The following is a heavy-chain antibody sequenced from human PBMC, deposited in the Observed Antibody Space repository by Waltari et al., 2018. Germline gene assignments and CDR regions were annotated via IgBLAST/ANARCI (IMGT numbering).Heavy chain of an antibody. CDR3: ARLYYTADY. Sequence: ELQLLESGGGLVQSGGSLRLSCAASGFTFSSYAMSWVRQAPGKGREWVSSRRNSGDSTDYADSVQCRFTISRDNSKNTLYLYMNSLRAEDTAVYYCARLYYTADYWGQGTLVTVSS. CDR2: RRNSGDST. D-gene: IGHD3-22*01. CDR1: GFTFSSYA. J-gene: IGHJ4*02. V-gene: IGHV3-23*01.